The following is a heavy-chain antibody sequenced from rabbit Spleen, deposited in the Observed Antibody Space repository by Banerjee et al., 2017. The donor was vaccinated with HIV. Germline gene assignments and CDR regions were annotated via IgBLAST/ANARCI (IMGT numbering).Heavy chain of an antibody. CDR3: ARAIVPWLGLTRLDL. CDR2: INTGDGST. Sequence: QSLEESGGDLVKPGASLTLTCTVSRFSFSNDVYMSWVRQAPGKGLEWIGCINTGDGSTYYASWAKGQFTISKTSSTTVTLQMTSLTAADTATYFCARAIVPWLGLTRLDLWGPGTLVTVS. J-gene: IGHJ3*01. CDR1: RFSFSNDVY. V-gene: IGHV1S40*01. D-gene: IGHD4-1*01.